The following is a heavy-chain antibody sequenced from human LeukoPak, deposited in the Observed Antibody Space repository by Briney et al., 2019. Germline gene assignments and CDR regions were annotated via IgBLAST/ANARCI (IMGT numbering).Heavy chain of an antibody. J-gene: IGHJ4*02. V-gene: IGHV6-1*01. CDR3: ARDFFGGPGYFDY. D-gene: IGHD2-15*01. CDR1: GDIVSTNSVA. CDR2: TYYKSKWYN. Sequence: SQTLSLTCAISGDIVSTNSVAWNWIRLSPSRGLEWLGRTYYKSKWYNDYAGSVKSRFTINPDTSKNQFSLQLNSVTPEDTAVYYCARDFFGGPGYFDYWGQGTLVTVSS.